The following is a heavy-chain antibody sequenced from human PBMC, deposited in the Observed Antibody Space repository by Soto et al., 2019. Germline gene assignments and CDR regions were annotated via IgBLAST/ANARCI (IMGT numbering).Heavy chain of an antibody. CDR2: INPSGGST. V-gene: IGHV1-46*01. J-gene: IGHJ4*02. Sequence: GASVKVSCKASGYTFTSYYMRWVRQAPGQGLEWMGIINPSGGSTSYAQKFQGRVTMTRDTSTSTVYMELSSLRSEDTAVYYCARGGRPAGLLWFGELLSRVFDYWGQGTLVTVSS. D-gene: IGHD3-10*01. CDR3: ARGGRPAGLLWFGELLSRVFDY. CDR1: GYTFTSYY.